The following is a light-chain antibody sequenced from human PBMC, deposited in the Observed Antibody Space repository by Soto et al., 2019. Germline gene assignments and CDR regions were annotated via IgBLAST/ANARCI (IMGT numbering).Light chain of an antibody. J-gene: IGKJ1*01. CDR3: QQYGNSPQT. CDR2: GAS. V-gene: IGKV3-15*01. Sequence: EIVMTQSPATLSVSPGERATLSCRASQSVSSNLAWYQQKPGQAPRLLIYGASTRATGIPARFSGSGSGTEFTPTISSLQSEDFAVYYCQQYGNSPQTFGQGTKVDIK. CDR1: QSVSSN.